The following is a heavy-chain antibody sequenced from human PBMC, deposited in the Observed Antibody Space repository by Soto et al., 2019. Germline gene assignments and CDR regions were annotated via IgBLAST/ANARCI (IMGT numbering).Heavy chain of an antibody. CDR2: ISSSGDLI. CDR3: ATWAIAVGGEGF. Sequence: GGSLRLSCTASGFSVSDYSVNWVRQAPGKGLEWISYISSSGDLILYADSVKGRFTIARDIAKNSLYLQMDTLRDEDSAVYYCATWAIAVGGEGFWGPGTLVTVSS. J-gene: IGHJ4*02. CDR1: GFSVSDYS. D-gene: IGHD2-21*01. V-gene: IGHV3-48*02.